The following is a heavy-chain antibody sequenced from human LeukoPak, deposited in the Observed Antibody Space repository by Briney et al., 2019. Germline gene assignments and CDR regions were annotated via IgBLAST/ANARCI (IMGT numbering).Heavy chain of an antibody. Sequence: SETLSLTCTVSGGSISSYYWSWIRQPPGKRLEWIGHIYYSGSTNYNPSLRSRVTISVDTSKNQFSLKLSSVTAADTAVYYCASRSSIWSGYQDTLYYFDSWGQGTLVTVSS. D-gene: IGHD3-3*01. CDR3: ASRSSIWSGYQDTLYYFDS. CDR2: IYYSGST. J-gene: IGHJ4*02. CDR1: GGSISSYY. V-gene: IGHV4-59*01.